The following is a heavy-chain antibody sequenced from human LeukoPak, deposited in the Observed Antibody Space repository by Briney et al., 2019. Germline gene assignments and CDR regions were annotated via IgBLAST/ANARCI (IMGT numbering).Heavy chain of an antibody. CDR1: GFTFSSYS. D-gene: IGHD3-10*01. J-gene: IGHJ6*02. V-gene: IGHV3-21*01. CDR2: ISSSSSYI. CDR3: ARPIGYYYGSGSYYRAYGMDV. Sequence: GGSLRLSCAASGFTFSSYSMNWVRQAPGKGLEWVSSISSSSSYIYYADSVRGRFTISRDNAKNSLYLQMNSLRAEDTAVYYCARPIGYYYGSGSYYRAYGMDVWGQGTTVTVSS.